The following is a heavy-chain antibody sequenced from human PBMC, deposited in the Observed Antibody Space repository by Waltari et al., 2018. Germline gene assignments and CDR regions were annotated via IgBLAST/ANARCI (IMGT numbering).Heavy chain of an antibody. V-gene: IGHV3-48*04. CDR3: ARGYRKAFDI. J-gene: IGHJ3*02. CDR1: GFTFSDFS. D-gene: IGHD5-12*01. CDR2: NYSTGSTK. Sequence: EVQLAESGGGLVQPGGSLRLSCAASGFTFSDFSMNWVRQAPGEGRKWVSYNYSTGSTKYYADSVKGRFTISRDNAQNSLSLQMNSLRADDTAIYYCARGYRKAFDIWGQGTMVTVSS.